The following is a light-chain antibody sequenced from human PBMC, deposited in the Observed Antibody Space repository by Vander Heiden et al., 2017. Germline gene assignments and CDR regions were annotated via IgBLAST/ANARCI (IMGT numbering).Light chain of an antibody. J-gene: IGKJ2*01. CDR1: QSVLYSSNNKNY. Sequence: DIVMTQSPDSPAASLGERATINCKSSQSVLYSSNNKNYLVWYQQKPGQPPKRLIYWASTRESGVPDRFSGSASGTDFTLTISSLQAEDVAVYYCQQYYTTPYTFGQGTKLEIK. CDR2: WAS. CDR3: QQYYTTPYT. V-gene: IGKV4-1*01.